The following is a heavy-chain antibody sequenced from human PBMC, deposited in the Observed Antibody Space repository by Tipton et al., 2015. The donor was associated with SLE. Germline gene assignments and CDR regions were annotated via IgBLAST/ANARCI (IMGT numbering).Heavy chain of an antibody. D-gene: IGHD3-9*01. CDR3: ARGDILTTYYFDN. V-gene: IGHV3-21*01. CDR1: GFSFNTYS. Sequence: LSLTCAASGFSFNTYSMGWVRQAPGKGLEWVSIISRSSDHSFYADSVKGRFTISRDNAKGSLYLQMNSLRAEDTAVYYCARGDILTTYYFDNWGQGTLVTVSS. J-gene: IGHJ4*02. CDR2: ISRSSDHS.